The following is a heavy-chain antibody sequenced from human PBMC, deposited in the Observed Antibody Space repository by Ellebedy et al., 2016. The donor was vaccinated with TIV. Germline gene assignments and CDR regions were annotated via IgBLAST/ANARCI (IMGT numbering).Heavy chain of an antibody. Sequence: GESLKISCAASGFTFSSYAMSWGRQAPGKGLEWVSAIRGSGGTAYYAASVKGRFTISRDNSKNTLYLQINSLRAEDTAVNYCAKDQVAITVAGPSFDPWGQGTLVTVSS. CDR1: GFTFSSYA. CDR3: AKDQVAITVAGPSFDP. D-gene: IGHD6-13*01. J-gene: IGHJ5*02. CDR2: IRGSGGTA. V-gene: IGHV3-23*01.